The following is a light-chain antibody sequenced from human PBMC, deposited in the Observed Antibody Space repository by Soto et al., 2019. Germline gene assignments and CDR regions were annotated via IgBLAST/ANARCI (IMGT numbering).Light chain of an antibody. J-gene: IGKJ2*01. V-gene: IGKV3-15*01. Sequence: EVVLTQSPATLSVSPGERATLSCWASQTLSRSVAWYQQKPGQAPSRIIYAASMRSTAVPDRFSGSGSGTDFTLPIRSLQSEDFGDYYRQQYIDSTPYTFGQATNVEIK. CDR3: QQYIDSTPYT. CDR1: QTLSRS. CDR2: AAS.